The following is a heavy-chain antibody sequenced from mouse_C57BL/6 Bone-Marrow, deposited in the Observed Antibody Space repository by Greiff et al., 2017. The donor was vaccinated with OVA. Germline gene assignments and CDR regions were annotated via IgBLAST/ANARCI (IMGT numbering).Heavy chain of an antibody. CDR1: GFTFSNYW. V-gene: IGHV6-3*01. D-gene: IGHD1-1*01. J-gene: IGHJ4*01. CDR3: TLITTVVEYAMDY. Sequence: EVKVEESGGGLVQPGGSMKLSCVASGFTFSNYWMNWVRQSPEKGLEWVAQIRLKSDNYATHYAESVKGRFTISRDDSKSSVYLQMNNLRAEDTGIYYCTLITTVVEYAMDYWGQGTSVTVSS. CDR2: IRLKSDNYAT.